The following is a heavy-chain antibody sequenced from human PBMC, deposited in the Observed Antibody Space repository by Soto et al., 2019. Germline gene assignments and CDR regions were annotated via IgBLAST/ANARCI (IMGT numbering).Heavy chain of an antibody. J-gene: IGHJ4*02. CDR3: ARDGGVVTKRPVDY. CDR1: GFTFSSYS. Sequence: EVPLVESGGGLVKPGGSLRLSCAASGFTFSSYSMNWVRQAPGKGLEWVSSISSSSSYIYYADSVKGRFTISRDNAKNSLYLQMNSLRAEDTAVYYCARDGGVVTKRPVDYWGQGTLVTVSS. D-gene: IGHD2-15*01. V-gene: IGHV3-21*01. CDR2: ISSSSSYI.